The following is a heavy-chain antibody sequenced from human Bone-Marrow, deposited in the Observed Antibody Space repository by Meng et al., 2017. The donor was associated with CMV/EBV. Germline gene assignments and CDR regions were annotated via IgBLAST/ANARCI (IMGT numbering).Heavy chain of an antibody. V-gene: IGHV3-23*01. Sequence: AASGFTFSSSAMSWVRQAPGKGLEWVSAISGSGGSTYYADSVKGRFTISRDNSKNTLYLQMNSLRAEDTAVYYCAKGGLVGATPFDYWGQGTLVTVSS. CDR2: ISGSGGST. CDR1: GFTFSSSA. D-gene: IGHD1-26*01. J-gene: IGHJ4*02. CDR3: AKGGLVGATPFDY.